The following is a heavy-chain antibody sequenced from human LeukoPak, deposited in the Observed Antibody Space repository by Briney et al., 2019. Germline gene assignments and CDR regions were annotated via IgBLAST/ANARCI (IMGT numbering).Heavy chain of an antibody. Sequence: GGSLRLSCAASGFTFSRNVMHWVRQAPGKGLEWVALISYDGNNKFYADSVKGRFTISRDNSRNTLYLQMSSPRGEDAAVYSCARGGIPTGPYYYFYYMDVWGKGTAVTVSS. CDR1: GFTFSRNV. J-gene: IGHJ6*03. CDR2: ISYDGNNK. D-gene: IGHD3-10*01. CDR3: ARGGIPTGPYYYFYYMDV. V-gene: IGHV3-30*04.